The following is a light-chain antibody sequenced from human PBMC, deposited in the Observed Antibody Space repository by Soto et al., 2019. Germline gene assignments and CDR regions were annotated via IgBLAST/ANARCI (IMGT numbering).Light chain of an antibody. CDR1: QSISSN. CDR3: QQYNNWPPWT. CDR2: CAS. V-gene: IGKV3-15*01. Sequence: EIVMTQSPATLSVSPGERATLSCRASQSISSNLAWYQQKPGQAPRLLIYCASTRATGVPARFSGSGSGTAFTLTISSLQSEDLAVYYCQQYNNWPPWTFGQGTKVEIK. J-gene: IGKJ1*01.